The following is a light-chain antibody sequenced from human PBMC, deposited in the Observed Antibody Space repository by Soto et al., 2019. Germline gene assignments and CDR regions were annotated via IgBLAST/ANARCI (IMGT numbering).Light chain of an antibody. CDR2: GAS. J-gene: IGKJ5*01. CDR3: QQYVGAPFT. Sequence: EILLTQSPCTLSLSPGERATISCRASQIFSSNSLAWFQQKGGQAHMLLIYGASTRATVIPDRFSGSGSGTDFTLTISSLQPEDFAVYFCQQYVGAPFTFGQGTRVEIK. CDR1: QIFSSNS. V-gene: IGKV3-20*01.